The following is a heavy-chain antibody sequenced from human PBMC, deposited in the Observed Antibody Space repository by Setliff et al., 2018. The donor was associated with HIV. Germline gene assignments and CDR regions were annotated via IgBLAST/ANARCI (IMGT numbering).Heavy chain of an antibody. CDR2: INPNSGDT. CDR3: ARGGAGGYYYYMDV. V-gene: IGHV1-2*02. Sequence: ASVKVSCKTSGYTFTSYHLHWLRQAPGQGLEWMGWINPNSGDTRYAQRFQGRVTMTRDTSTNTAYMELNSLTSDDTAVYYCARGGAGGYYYYMDVWGKGTTVTVSS. D-gene: IGHD1-26*01. J-gene: IGHJ6*03. CDR1: GYTFTSYH.